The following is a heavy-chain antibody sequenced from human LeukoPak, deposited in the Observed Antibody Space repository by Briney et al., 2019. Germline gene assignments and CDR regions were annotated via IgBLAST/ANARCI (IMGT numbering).Heavy chain of an antibody. CDR2: ISGSGGST. J-gene: IGHJ4*02. CDR3: AKDHSGPYYDIRYYFDY. V-gene: IGHV3-23*01. Sequence: GGSLRLSCAASGFTFSSYAMSWVRQAPGKGLEWVSAISGSGGSTYYADSVKGRFTISRDNSKNTLYLQMNSLRAEDTAVYYCAKDHSGPYYDIRYYFDYWGQGTLVTVSS. D-gene: IGHD3-9*01. CDR1: GFTFSSYA.